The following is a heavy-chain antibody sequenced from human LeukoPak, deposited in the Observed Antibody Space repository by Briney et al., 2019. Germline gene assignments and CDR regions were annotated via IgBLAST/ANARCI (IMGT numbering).Heavy chain of an antibody. Sequence: GASVKVSCKASGYTFTSYGISWVRQAPGQGLEWMGWISAYNGHTNYAQKFQGRVTMTTETSTSTAYMEVRSLRSEDTAVYYCARDNSVRDEAWWFNPWGQGTLVTVSS. CDR2: ISAYNGHT. D-gene: IGHD5-24*01. V-gene: IGHV1-18*01. J-gene: IGHJ5*02. CDR1: GYTFTSYG. CDR3: ARDNSVRDEAWWFNP.